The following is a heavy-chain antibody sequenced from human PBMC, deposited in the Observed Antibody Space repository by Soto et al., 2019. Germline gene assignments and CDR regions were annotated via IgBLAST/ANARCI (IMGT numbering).Heavy chain of an antibody. Sequence: QVQLVQSGADVKKPGASVKVSCKASGYTFSDYGVSWVRQAHGQGLEWMGWISSKNGNTNFAQKFRGRVTMTTDPSTSTVYMELRSLRPDDTAVYYCVREPSETPPDYWSQGTLVTVSS. V-gene: IGHV1-18*01. CDR3: VREPSETPPDY. CDR1: GYTFSDYG. J-gene: IGHJ4*02. CDR2: ISSKNGNT.